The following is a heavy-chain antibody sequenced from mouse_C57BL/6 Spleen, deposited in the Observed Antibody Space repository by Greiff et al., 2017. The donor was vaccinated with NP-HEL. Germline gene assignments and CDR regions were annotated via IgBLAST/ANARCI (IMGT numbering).Heavy chain of an antibody. CDR1: GYAFTNYL. Sequence: QVQLQQSGAELVRPGTSVKVSCKASGYAFTNYLIEWVKQRPGQGLEWIGVIIPGSGGTNYNEKFKGKATLTADKSSSTAYMQLSSLTSEDSAVYFCARSDAGWYFDVWGTGTTVTVSS. J-gene: IGHJ1*03. CDR2: IIPGSGGT. CDR3: ARSDAGWYFDV. V-gene: IGHV1-54*01.